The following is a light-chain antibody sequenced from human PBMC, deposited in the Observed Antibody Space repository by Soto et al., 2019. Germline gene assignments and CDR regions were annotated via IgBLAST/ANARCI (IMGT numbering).Light chain of an antibody. CDR1: SSDVGGYNY. CDR2: EVS. Sequence: QSALTQPPSASGSPGQSVTICCTRTSSDVGGYNYVSWYQQHPGKAPKLMISEVSKRPSGVPDRFSGSKSGNTASLTVSGLQAEDEADYYCSSFAGNNNLVFGGGTKLTVL. J-gene: IGLJ2*01. CDR3: SSFAGNNNLV. V-gene: IGLV2-8*01.